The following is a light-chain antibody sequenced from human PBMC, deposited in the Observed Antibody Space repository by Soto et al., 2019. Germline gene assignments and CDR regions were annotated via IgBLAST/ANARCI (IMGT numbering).Light chain of an antibody. CDR2: EVN. CDR1: SSDVGGYNY. J-gene: IGLJ2*01. V-gene: IGLV2-8*01. CDR3: SSYAGSNYVI. Sequence: QSVLTQPPPASGSPGQSVTISCTGTSSDVGGYNYVSWYQQHPGKAPKLMIYEVNKRPSGVPDRFSGSKSDNTASLTVSGLQAEDEAYYYCSSYAGSNYVIFGGGTKLTV.